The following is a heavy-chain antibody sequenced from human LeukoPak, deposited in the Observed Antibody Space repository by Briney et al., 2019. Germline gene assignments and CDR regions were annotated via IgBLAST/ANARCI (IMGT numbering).Heavy chain of an antibody. V-gene: IGHV3-30*18. Sequence: QAGGSLRLSCAASGFTFSNAWMSWVRQAPGKGLEWVAVISYDGSNKYYADSVKGRFTISRDNSKNTLYLQMNSLRAEDTAVYYCAKALSRITMVRGVMGYWGQGTLVTVSS. CDR1: GFTFSNAW. D-gene: IGHD3-10*01. J-gene: IGHJ4*02. CDR3: AKALSRITMVRGVMGY. CDR2: ISYDGSNK.